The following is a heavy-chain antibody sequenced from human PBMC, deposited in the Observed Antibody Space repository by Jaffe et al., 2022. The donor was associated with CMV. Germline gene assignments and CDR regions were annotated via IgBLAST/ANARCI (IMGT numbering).Heavy chain of an antibody. Sequence: QVQLQQWGAGLLKPSETLSLTCAVYGGSFSGYYWSWIRQPPGKGLEWIGEINHSGSTNYNPSLKSRVTISVDTSKNQFSLKLSSVTAADTAVYYCARGRLGLLYRSGVFDYWGQGTLVTVSS. CDR2: INHSGST. V-gene: IGHV4-34*01. J-gene: IGHJ4*02. D-gene: IGHD2-2*02. CDR1: GGSFSGYY. CDR3: ARGRLGLLYRSGVFDY.